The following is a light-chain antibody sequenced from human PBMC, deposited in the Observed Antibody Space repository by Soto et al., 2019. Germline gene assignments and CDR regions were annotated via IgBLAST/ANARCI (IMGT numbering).Light chain of an antibody. CDR1: TSNIGNNA. Sequence: QPVLTQPPSVSEAPRQRVTISCFGSTSNIGNNAVNWYQQLPGKAPNLLIYHDDLLPSGVSDRFSGSKSGTSASLAISGLQSEDEADYYCATWDDSLNGHVFGGGTKVTVL. J-gene: IGLJ3*02. CDR3: ATWDDSLNGHV. CDR2: HDD. V-gene: IGLV1-36*01.